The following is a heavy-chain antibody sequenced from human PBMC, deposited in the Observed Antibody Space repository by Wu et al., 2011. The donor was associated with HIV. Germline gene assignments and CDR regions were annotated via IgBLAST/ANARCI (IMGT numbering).Heavy chain of an antibody. CDR3: ASPQEGAYVWGNYYYYGMDV. V-gene: IGHV1-18*01. CDR2: ISAYNRNT. Sequence: QVQLVQSGAEVKKPGASVKVSCKASGYTFISYGISWVRQAPGQGLEWMGWISAYNRNTNYAQKLQGRVTMTTDTSTSTAYMELRSLRSDDTAVYYCASPQEGAYVWGNYYYYGMDVWGQGTTVTVSS. J-gene: IGHJ6*02. D-gene: IGHD3-16*01. CDR1: GYTFISYG.